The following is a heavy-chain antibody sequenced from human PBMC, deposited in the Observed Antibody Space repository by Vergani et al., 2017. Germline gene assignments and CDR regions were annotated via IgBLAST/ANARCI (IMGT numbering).Heavy chain of an antibody. Sequence: EVHLLESGGGLVQPGGSLRLSCAASGFTFSSYAMSWVRQAPGKGLEWVSGISGSGGSTYYADSVKGRFTISRDNSKNTLYLQMNSLRAEDTAVYYCAKDPSIAASYNWFDPWGQGTLVTVSS. D-gene: IGHD6-13*01. CDR1: GFTFSSYA. CDR3: AKDPSIAASYNWFDP. J-gene: IGHJ5*02. CDR2: ISGSGGST. V-gene: IGHV3-23*01.